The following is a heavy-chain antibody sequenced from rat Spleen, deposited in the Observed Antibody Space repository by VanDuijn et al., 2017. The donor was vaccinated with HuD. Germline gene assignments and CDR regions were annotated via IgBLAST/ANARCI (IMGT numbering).Heavy chain of an antibody. CDR3: ARWVIRGPNYYVMDA. J-gene: IGHJ4*01. CDR2: ISPSGGGT. V-gene: IGHV5-19*01. CDR1: GFNFNDYW. Sequence: EVKLVESGGGLVQPGRSLKLSCAASGFNFNDYWMDWVRQAPTKGLEWVASISPSGGGTHYRDSVKGRFTISRDNAKSTLYLQMDSLRSEDTATYYCARWVIRGPNYYVMDAWGQGASVTVSS. D-gene: IGHD4-4*01.